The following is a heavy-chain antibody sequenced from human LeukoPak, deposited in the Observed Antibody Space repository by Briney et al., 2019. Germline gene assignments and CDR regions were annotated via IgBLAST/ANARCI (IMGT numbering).Heavy chain of an antibody. CDR1: GFTFDDYA. Sequence: GGSLRLSCAASGFTFDDYAMHWVRQAPGKGLEWVSGISWNSGSIGYADSVKGRFTISRDNAKNSLYLQMNSLRAEDTALYYCAKGGGYSYGHGIYFDYWGQRTLVTVSS. D-gene: IGHD5-18*01. V-gene: IGHV3-9*01. CDR3: AKGGGYSYGHGIYFDY. CDR2: ISWNSGSI. J-gene: IGHJ4*02.